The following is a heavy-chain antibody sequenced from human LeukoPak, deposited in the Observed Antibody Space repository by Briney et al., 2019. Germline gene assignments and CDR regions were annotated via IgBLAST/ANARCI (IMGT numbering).Heavy chain of an antibody. CDR2: INHSGST. V-gene: IGHV4-34*01. CDR1: GGSFSGYY. D-gene: IGHD3-22*01. Sequence: SETLSLTCAVYGGSFSGYYWSWIRQPPGKGLEWIGEINHSGSTNYNPSLKSRVTISVDTSKNQFSLKLSSVTAADTAVYHCASLYYYDSIWGQGTLVTVSS. CDR3: ASLYYYDSI. J-gene: IGHJ4*02.